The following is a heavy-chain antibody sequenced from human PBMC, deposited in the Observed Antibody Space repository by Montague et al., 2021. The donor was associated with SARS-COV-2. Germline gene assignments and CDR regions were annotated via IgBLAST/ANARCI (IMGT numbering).Heavy chain of an antibody. CDR3: AREDRWNWFDP. Sequence: RGSTNYNPSLETRVTISVDPSKNQFSLKLSSVTAADTAVYYCAREDRWNWFDPGGQGTLFIGSS. CDR2: RGST. J-gene: IGHJ5*02. V-gene: IGHV4-59*01. D-gene: IGHD5-24*01.